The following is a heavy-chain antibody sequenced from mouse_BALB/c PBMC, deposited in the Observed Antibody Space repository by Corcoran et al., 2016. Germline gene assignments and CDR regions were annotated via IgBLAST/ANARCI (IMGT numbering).Heavy chain of an antibody. D-gene: IGHD4-1*02. CDR2: INTHSGVP. V-gene: IGHV9-4*02. CDR1: GYTFTTAG. Sequence: QIQLVQSGPELKKPGETVRISCKASGYTFTTAGMQWVQKMPGKGLKWIGWINTHSGVPKYAEDFKGRFAFSLETSASTADLQISNLKNEDTATYFCARSPPTGTGFDYWGQGTTLTVSS. J-gene: IGHJ2*01. CDR3: ARSPPTGTGFDY.